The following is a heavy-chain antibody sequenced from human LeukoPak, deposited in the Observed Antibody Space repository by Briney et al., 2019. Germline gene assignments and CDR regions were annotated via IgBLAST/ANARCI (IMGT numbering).Heavy chain of an antibody. V-gene: IGHV3-74*01. CDR3: ATKQWLAPPPDS. D-gene: IGHD6-19*01. Sequence: GALRLSCAASGFTFSKYWMLWVRQAPGKGLESVSRINTDGTVTTYADSVKGRFTVSRDNADNTMFLQMNSVRDEDTAVYYCATKQWLAPPPDSWGQGTPVTVSS. CDR1: GFTFSKYW. CDR2: INTDGTVT. J-gene: IGHJ4*02.